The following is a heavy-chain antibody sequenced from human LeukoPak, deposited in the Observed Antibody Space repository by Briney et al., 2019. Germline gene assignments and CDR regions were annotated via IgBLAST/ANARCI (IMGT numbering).Heavy chain of an antibody. CDR3: ARSAYFGSAFDY. CDR2: IHYIGTT. V-gene: IGHV4-59*11. Sequence: SETLSLTCTVSGGSISSHYWSWIRQPPGKGLEWIGYIHYIGTTNYNRSLKSRVTISVDTSKNQFSLKLISVTAADTAVYYCARSAYFGSAFDYWGQGNLVTVSS. J-gene: IGHJ4*02. CDR1: GGSISSHY. D-gene: IGHD3-10*01.